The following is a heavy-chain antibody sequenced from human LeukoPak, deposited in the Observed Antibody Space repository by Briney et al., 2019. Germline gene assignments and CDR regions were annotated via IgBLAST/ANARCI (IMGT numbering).Heavy chain of an antibody. D-gene: IGHD7-27*01. CDR1: GHSITSDYY. CDR3: ATKDWGSAGYQFEY. CDR2: IYHNGRT. V-gene: IGHV4-38-2*02. J-gene: IGHJ4*02. Sequence: SETLSLTCTVSGHSITSDYYWGWIRQPPGKGLEWIASIYHNGRTYNNPSLKSRVTTSVDTSKNQFSLKLKSVTAADTAVYYCATKDWGSAGYQFEYWGQGTLVTVSS.